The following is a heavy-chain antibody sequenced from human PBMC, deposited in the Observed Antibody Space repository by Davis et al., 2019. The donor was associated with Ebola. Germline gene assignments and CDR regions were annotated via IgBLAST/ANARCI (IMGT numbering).Heavy chain of an antibody. Sequence: SQTLSLTCAVYGGSFSGYYWSWIRQPPGKGLEWIGEINHSGSTNYNPSLKSRVTISVDTSKNQFSLKLSSVTAADTAVYYCARGLRTGYSYGMDVWGKGTTVTVSS. CDR3: ARGLRTGYSYGMDV. CDR2: INHSGST. V-gene: IGHV4-34*01. CDR1: GGSFSGYY. D-gene: IGHD4-17*01. J-gene: IGHJ6*04.